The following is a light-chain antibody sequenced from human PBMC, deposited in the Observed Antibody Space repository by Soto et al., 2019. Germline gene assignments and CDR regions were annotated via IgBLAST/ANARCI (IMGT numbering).Light chain of an antibody. CDR1: QTVGRNY. J-gene: IGKJ4*01. CDR3: HHYAYSPLT. V-gene: IGKV3-20*01. CDR2: DAS. Sequence: EIVLTQSPGTLSLSPGESATLSCRASQTVGRNYLAWFQHKPGQAPRLLIYDASKRATGVPDRFSGSGSGTDFTLTVSRLEPEDFAVFYCHHYAYSPLTFGGGTKVEIK.